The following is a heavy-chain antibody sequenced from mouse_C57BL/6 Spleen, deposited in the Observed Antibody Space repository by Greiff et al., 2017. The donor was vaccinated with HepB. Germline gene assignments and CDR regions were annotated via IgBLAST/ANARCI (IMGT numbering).Heavy chain of an antibody. CDR2: IWSGRST. V-gene: IGHV2-2*01. CDR1: GFSLTSYG. J-gene: IGHJ4*01. CDR3: ASEVTTVYYARDY. Sequence: VQLQQSGPGLVQPSQSLSITCTVSGFSLTSYGVHWVRQSPGKGLEWLGVIWSGRSTDSNAAFISRLSISKDKSKSQVFFKMNSLRADDTAIYYCASEVTTVYYARDYWGQGTSVTVSS. D-gene: IGHD2-2*01.